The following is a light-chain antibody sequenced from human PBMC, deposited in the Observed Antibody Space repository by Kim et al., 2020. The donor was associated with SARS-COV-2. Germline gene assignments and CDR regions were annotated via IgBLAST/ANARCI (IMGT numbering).Light chain of an antibody. CDR1: SLRSYY. J-gene: IGLJ2*01. Sequence: SSELTQDPAVFVALGQTVRITCQGDSLRSYYASWYQQKPGQAPVLVIYGKNNRPSGIPDRFSASSSGNTASLTITGAQAEDEADYYCHSRDSSVSVVFGGGTQLTVL. V-gene: IGLV3-19*01. CDR2: GKN. CDR3: HSRDSSVSVV.